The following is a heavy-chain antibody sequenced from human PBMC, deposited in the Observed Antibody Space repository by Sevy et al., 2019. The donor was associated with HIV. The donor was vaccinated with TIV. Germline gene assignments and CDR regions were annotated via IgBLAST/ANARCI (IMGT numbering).Heavy chain of an antibody. J-gene: IGHJ6*02. D-gene: IGHD2-15*01. Sequence: GGSLRLSCAASGFTFSNYNMNWVRQAPGKGLEWVSSISSSSNYISYEDSMKGRFTISRDNAKNSLYLQMNSLRAEDTAVYYCARVVAYCSGGSCFPGYYYGMDVWGQGTTVTVSS. CDR1: GFTFSNYN. CDR3: ARVVAYCSGGSCFPGYYYGMDV. CDR2: ISSSSNYI. V-gene: IGHV3-21*01.